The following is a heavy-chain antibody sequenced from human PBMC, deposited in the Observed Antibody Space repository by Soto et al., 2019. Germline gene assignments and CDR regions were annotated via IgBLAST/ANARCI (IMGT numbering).Heavy chain of an antibody. CDR1: GFTFSDHH. CDR3: ARMPQTGSDFHV. J-gene: IGHJ6*02. Sequence: EVQLVESGGGLVQPGESLRLSCAASGFTFSDHHMDWVRQAPGKGLEWVGRIRNKGSGYSTEYAASVNGRFTISRDDSKNSLYLQMNSLSTEDTAVYYCARMPQTGSDFHVWGQGTTVTVSS. CDR2: IRNKGSGYST. V-gene: IGHV3-72*01. D-gene: IGHD3-3*01.